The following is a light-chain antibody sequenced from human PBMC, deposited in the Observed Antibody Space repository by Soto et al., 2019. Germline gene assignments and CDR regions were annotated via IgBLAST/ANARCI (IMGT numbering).Light chain of an antibody. CDR2: AAS. CDR1: QGISNY. CDR3: QKYNSARLT. Sequence: DIQMTQSPSSLSASVGDRVTTTCRASQGISNYLAWYQQKPGKVPKLLIYAASTLQSGVPSRFSGSGSGTDFTLTISSLQPEDVATYYCQKYNSARLTFGGGTKVDIK. V-gene: IGKV1-27*01. J-gene: IGKJ4*01.